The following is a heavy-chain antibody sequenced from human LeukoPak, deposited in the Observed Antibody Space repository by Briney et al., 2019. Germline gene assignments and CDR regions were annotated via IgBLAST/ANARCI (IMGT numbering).Heavy chain of an antibody. CDR3: ATAMTAMVTYYFDY. Sequence: SVKVSCKASGGTFSSYAISWVRQAPGQGLEWMGGIIPIFGTANYAQKFQGRVTMTEDTSTDTAYMELSSLRSEDTAVYYCATAMTAMVTYYFDYWGQGTLVTVSS. D-gene: IGHD5-18*01. CDR2: IIPIFGTA. V-gene: IGHV1-69*06. J-gene: IGHJ4*02. CDR1: GGTFSSYA.